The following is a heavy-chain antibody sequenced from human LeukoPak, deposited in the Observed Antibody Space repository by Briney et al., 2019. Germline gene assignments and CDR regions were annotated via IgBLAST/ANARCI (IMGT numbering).Heavy chain of an antibody. J-gene: IGHJ5*02. CDR2: IIPIFGTA. CDR3: AREEWRYCSSTSCYREYNWFDP. V-gene: IGHV1-69*05. Sequence: ASVKVSCKASGGTFSSYAISWVRQAPGQGLEWMGGIIPIFGTANYAQKFQGRVTITTDESTSTAYMELSSLRSEDTAVYYCAREEWRYCSSTSCYREYNWFDPWGQGTLVTVSS. CDR1: GGTFSSYA. D-gene: IGHD2-2*01.